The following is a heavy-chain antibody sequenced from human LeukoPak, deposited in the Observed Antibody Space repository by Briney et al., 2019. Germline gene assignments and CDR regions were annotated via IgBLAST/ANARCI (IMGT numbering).Heavy chain of an antibody. V-gene: IGHV3-74*01. CDR1: GFTFSSYW. D-gene: IGHD2-21*01. CDR3: ASFGISWRSSY. CDR2: INSDGSNT. J-gene: IGHJ4*02. Sequence: GGSLRLSCAASGFTFSSYWMHWVRQAPGKGLVWVSRINSDGSNTSYADSVKGRITISRDNAKNTLYLQMNSLRAEDTAVYYCASFGISWRSSYWGQGTLVTVSS.